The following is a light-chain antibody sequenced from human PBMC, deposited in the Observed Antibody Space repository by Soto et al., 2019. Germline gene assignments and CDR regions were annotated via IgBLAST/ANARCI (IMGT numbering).Light chain of an antibody. V-gene: IGKV3-20*01. CDR2: GVS. J-gene: IGKJ2*01. CDR3: QQYVTSPYI. Sequence: DIVLTQSPGTPSLSPGERATLSCRASQSISSSYLAWYQQKPGQAPRLLIHGVSTRATGIPDRFSGSGSGTDFTLTISRLEPEDFAVYYCQQYVTSPYIFGQGTKLEIK. CDR1: QSISSSY.